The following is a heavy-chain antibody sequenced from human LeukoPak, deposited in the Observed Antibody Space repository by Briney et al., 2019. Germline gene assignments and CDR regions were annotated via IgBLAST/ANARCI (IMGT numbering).Heavy chain of an antibody. D-gene: IGHD3-10*01. J-gene: IGHJ4*02. Sequence: HPGGSLRLSCAASGFAFSSYWASWLRQAPGKGLEWVANIDQDGSSQNYVDSVRGRFTISRDNAKNSVYLQMNSLRAEAAAVYYCARSLWPEVYWGPGILVTVSS. CDR2: IDQDGSSQ. V-gene: IGHV3-7*01. CDR1: GFAFSSYW. CDR3: ARSLWPEVY.